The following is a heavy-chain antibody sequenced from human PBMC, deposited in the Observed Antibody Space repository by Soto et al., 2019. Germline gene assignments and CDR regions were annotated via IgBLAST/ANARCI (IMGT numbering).Heavy chain of an antibody. J-gene: IGHJ6*02. Sequence: PGECLTSSCTCAGYSFTRYWIGWVRQMPGKGLEWMGIIYPGDSDTRYSPSFQGQVTISADKSISTAYLQWSSLKASDTAMYYCARHRIGSGYYYGMDVWGQGTTVTVSS. CDR2: IYPGDSDT. CDR3: ARHRIGSGYYYGMDV. D-gene: IGHD2-15*01. CDR1: GYSFTRYW. V-gene: IGHV5-51*01.